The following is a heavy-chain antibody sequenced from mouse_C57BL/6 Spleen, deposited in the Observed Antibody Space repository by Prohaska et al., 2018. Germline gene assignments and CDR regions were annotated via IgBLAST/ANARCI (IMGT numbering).Heavy chain of an antibody. CDR3: VREGDGYDGGFAY. Sequence: EVQLVESGGGLVKPKGSLKLSCAASGFTFNTYAMHWVRQAPGKGLELVARISSKSRKYATYYADSFKDRLTSSRDDSQSMLYRQMNKLKTEDTAMYYCVREGDGYDGGFAYWGQGTLVTVSA. J-gene: IGHJ3*01. D-gene: IGHD2-2*01. CDR1: GFTFNTYA. V-gene: IGHV10-3*01. CDR2: ISSKSRKYAT.